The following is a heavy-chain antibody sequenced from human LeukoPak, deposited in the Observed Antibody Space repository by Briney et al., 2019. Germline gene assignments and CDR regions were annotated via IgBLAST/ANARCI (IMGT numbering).Heavy chain of an antibody. D-gene: IGHD3-22*01. CDR1: GFTFSSYA. Sequence: GSLRLSCAASGFTFSSYAMRWVRQAPGKGLVWWAGISYDGSNKYYADSVKGRFTISRDNSKNTLYLQMNSLRAEDTAVYYCARGQSADSSGYYLGYDYYYGMDVWGQGTTVTVSS. CDR2: ISYDGSNK. J-gene: IGHJ6*02. V-gene: IGHV3-30*14. CDR3: ARGQSADSSGYYLGYDYYYGMDV.